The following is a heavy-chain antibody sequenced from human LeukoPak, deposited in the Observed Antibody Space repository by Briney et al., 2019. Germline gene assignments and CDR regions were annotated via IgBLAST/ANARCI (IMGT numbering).Heavy chain of an antibody. J-gene: IGHJ4*02. V-gene: IGHV3-30*18. CDR2: ISYDGSNK. CDR3: AKYSGSYFDY. D-gene: IGHD1-26*01. CDR1: GFTFSSYG. Sequence: PGGSLRLSCAASGFTFSSYGMHWVRQAPGKGLEWVAVISYDGSNKYYADSVKGRFAISRDNSKNTPYLQTNSLRAEDTAVYYCAKYSGSYFDYWGQGTLVTVSS.